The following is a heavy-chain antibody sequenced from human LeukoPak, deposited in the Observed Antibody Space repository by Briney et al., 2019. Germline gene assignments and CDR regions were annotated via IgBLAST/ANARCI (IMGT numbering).Heavy chain of an antibody. CDR1: GYTFTSYG. Sequence: ASVKVSCKASGYTFTSYGISWVRQAPGQGLEWMGWISAYNGNTNYAQKLQGRVTMTTDASTSTAYMDLRSLRSDDTAVYYCARDRGPYCSGGSCYSIGYWGQGTLVTVSS. V-gene: IGHV1-18*01. J-gene: IGHJ4*02. CDR3: ARDRGPYCSGGSCYSIGY. CDR2: ISAYNGNT. D-gene: IGHD2-15*01.